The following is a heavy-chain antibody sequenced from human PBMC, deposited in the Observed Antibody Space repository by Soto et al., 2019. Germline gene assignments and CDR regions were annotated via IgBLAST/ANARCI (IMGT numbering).Heavy chain of an antibody. V-gene: IGHV1-18*01. D-gene: IGHD2-15*01. Sequence: ASVKVSCKASGYTFTSYGISWVRQAPGQGLEWMGWISAYNGNTNYAQKLQGRVTMTTDTSTSTAYMELRSLRSDDTAVYYCARDGYCSGGSSYSREAVDYWGQGTLVTVSS. CDR2: ISAYNGNT. J-gene: IGHJ4*02. CDR3: ARDGYCSGGSSYSREAVDY. CDR1: GYTFTSYG.